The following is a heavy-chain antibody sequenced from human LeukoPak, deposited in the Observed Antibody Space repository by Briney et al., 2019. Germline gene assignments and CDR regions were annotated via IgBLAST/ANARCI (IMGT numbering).Heavy chain of an antibody. CDR3: AREAAPGKMGYNWFDP. CDR1: GDSFSYHW. D-gene: IGHD6-13*01. V-gene: IGHV5-51*01. CDR2: IYPGDSDT. J-gene: IGHJ5*02. Sequence: RGESLKISCKGSGDSFSYHWIGWVRQMPGKGLEWMGIIYPGDSDTRYSPSFQGQVTISADKSISTAYLQWSSLKASDTATYYCAREAAPGKMGYNWFDPWGQGTLVTVSS.